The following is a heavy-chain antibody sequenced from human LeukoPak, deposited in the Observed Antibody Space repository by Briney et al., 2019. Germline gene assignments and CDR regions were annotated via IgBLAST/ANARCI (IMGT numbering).Heavy chain of an antibody. D-gene: IGHD3-22*01. CDR1: GFTFRTYA. CDR3: AKVEDGSGYYAFDS. J-gene: IGHJ4*02. V-gene: IGHV3-23*01. CDR2: ISASGGTT. Sequence: GGSLRLSCAASGFTFRTYAMTWVRQAPGKGLDWVSGISASGGTTYYADSVKGRFTISRDNSKNTLYLRMNSLRAEDTAVFYCAKVEDGSGYYAFDSWGQGTLVTVSS.